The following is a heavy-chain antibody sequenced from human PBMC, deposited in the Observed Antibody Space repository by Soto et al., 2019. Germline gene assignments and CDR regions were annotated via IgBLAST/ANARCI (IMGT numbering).Heavy chain of an antibody. CDR1: GYTFTGYY. Sequence: ASVKVSCKASGYTFTGYYMHWVRQAPGQGLEWMGWINPNSGGTNYAQKFQGWVTMTRDTSISTAYMELSRLRSDDTAVYYCARDLIHYSNYGEDYYCYGMDVWGQGTTVTVS. D-gene: IGHD4-4*01. CDR2: INPNSGGT. J-gene: IGHJ6*02. V-gene: IGHV1-2*04. CDR3: ARDLIHYSNYGEDYYCYGMDV.